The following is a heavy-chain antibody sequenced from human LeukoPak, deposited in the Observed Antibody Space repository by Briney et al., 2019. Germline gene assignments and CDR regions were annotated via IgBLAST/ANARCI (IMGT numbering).Heavy chain of an antibody. V-gene: IGHV1-46*01. Sequence: ASVKVSCKASGYTFTNSYIHWVPQAPGQVLEWMGLINPDGGNTNYAQNFQGRVTLTRDTSTSTVYMELSSLRSEDTAIYYCARIRDGYNDAYDIWGEGTVVTVPS. D-gene: IGHD5-24*01. CDR1: GYTFTNSY. CDR2: INPDGGNT. CDR3: ARIRDGYNDAYDI. J-gene: IGHJ3*02.